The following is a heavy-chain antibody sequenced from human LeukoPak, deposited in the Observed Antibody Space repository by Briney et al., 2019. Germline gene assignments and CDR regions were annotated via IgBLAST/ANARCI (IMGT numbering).Heavy chain of an antibody. D-gene: IGHD3-22*01. CDR2: VNHSGST. J-gene: IGHJ5*02. CDR3: ARNYYDSSGYYYDMNFDP. V-gene: IGHV4-34*01. Sequence: SETLSLTCAVFGGSLSGYYWTWVRQPPGKGLEWIGEVNHSGSTNYNPSLKSRVTISVDTSKNPFSLKLSSVTAADTAVYYCARNYYDSSGYYYDMNFDPWGQGTLVTVSS. CDR1: GGSLSGYY.